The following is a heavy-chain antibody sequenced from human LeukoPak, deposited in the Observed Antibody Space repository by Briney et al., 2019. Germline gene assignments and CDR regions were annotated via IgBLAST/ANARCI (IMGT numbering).Heavy chain of an antibody. J-gene: IGHJ4*02. Sequence: PGGSLRLSCAASGFPVSRNYISWVRQAPGKGVEGVSVIYSGGSTYYADSVKGRFTIYRDNSKNTLYLQKNSLRAEDAAVYYCVVYFVWLFGIDYWGQGTLVTVSS. D-gene: IGHD3-9*01. V-gene: IGHV3-53*01. CDR1: GFPVSRNY. CDR3: VVYFVWLFGIDY. CDR2: IYSGGST.